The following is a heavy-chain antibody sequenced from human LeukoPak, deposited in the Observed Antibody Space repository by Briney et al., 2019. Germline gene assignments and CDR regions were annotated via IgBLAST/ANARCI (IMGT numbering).Heavy chain of an antibody. V-gene: IGHV3-30*18. CDR2: IGSDGRTD. J-gene: IGHJ4*02. CDR1: GFTFSNYG. D-gene: IGHD4-23*01. Sequence: PGGSLRLSCAASGFTFSNYGMHWVRQAPGKGLEWVAVIGSDGRTDYYADPVKGRFTISRDSSKNTPYLQMNSLRAEDTAVYYCAKAMGIDYGGNPVHFDYWGQGTLVTVSS. CDR3: AKAMGIDYGGNPVHFDY.